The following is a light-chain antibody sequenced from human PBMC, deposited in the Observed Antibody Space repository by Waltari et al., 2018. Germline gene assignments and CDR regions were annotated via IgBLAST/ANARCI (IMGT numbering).Light chain of an antibody. Sequence: EIVMTQSPATLSVSPGERATLSCRASQSVSSNLAWYQQKPGQAPRLLIYGASTRATGIPAGLSGSGSGTEFTRTISSLQSEDFAVYYCQQYKNWPWTFGLGTKVEIK. V-gene: IGKV3-15*01. CDR2: GAS. CDR1: QSVSSN. J-gene: IGKJ1*01. CDR3: QQYKNWPWT.